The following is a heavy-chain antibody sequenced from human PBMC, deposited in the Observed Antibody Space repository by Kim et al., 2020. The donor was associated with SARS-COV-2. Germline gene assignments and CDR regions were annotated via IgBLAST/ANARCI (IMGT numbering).Heavy chain of an antibody. D-gene: IGHD3-22*01. CDR3: ARAPITMIVVVKAFDI. Sequence: PSLKGRVTISVDPSKNQFSLKLSSVTAADTAVYYCARAPITMIVVVKAFDIWGQGTMVTVSS. J-gene: IGHJ3*02. V-gene: IGHV4-31*02.